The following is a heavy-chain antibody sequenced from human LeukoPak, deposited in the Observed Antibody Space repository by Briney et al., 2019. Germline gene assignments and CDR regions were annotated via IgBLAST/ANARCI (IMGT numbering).Heavy chain of an antibody. CDR2: IYFSGST. CDR1: GGSISNYY. D-gene: IGHD6-6*01. J-gene: IGHJ4*02. V-gene: IGHV4-59*01. Sequence: SETLPLTCTVSGGSISNYYWSWIRQPPGKGLEWIGYIYFSGSTNYNPSLRSRVTISVDTSKNQFSLKLSSVTAADTAVYYCARAISSSSLFDFWGQGTLVTVSS. CDR3: ARAISSSSLFDF.